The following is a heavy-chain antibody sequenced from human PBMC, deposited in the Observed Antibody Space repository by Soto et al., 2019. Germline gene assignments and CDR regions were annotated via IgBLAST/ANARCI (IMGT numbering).Heavy chain of an antibody. CDR3: AADRSYDFWSGFFGMDV. D-gene: IGHD3-3*01. J-gene: IGHJ6*02. V-gene: IGHV1-58*01. Sequence: SVKVSCKASGVTFTSSAVQWARQARGQRLEWIGWIVVGSGNTNYAQTFQERVTITRDMSTSTAYMELSSLRSEDTAVYYCAADRSYDFWSGFFGMDVWGQGTTVTVSS. CDR2: IVVGSGNT. CDR1: GVTFTSSA.